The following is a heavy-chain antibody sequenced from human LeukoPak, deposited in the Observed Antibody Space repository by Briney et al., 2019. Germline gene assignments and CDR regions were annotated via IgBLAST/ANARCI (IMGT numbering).Heavy chain of an antibody. CDR1: GFTFSNYN. CDR3: ARDPYSGAYYEGYYYYYMDV. D-gene: IGHD1-26*01. CDR2: ITSSSYK. J-gene: IGHJ6*03. V-gene: IGHV3-21*01. Sequence: GGSLRLSCAAPGFTFSNYNMNWVRQAPGKGLEWISSITSSSYKFYADSVKGRFTISRDNAKNSLYPQMNSLRAEDTAVYYCARDPYSGAYYEGYYYYYMDVWGKGTTVTVSS.